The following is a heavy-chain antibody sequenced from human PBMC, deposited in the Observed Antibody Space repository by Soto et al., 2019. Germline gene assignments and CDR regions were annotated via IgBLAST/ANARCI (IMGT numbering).Heavy chain of an antibody. CDR1: GYTLTELS. V-gene: IGHV1-24*01. D-gene: IGHD2-15*01. CDR2: FDPEDGET. CDR3: ARVGCGSCYSGPFDY. J-gene: IGHJ4*02. Sequence: ASVKVSSKVSGYTLTELSMHWVRQAPGKGLEWMGGFDPEDGETIYAQKFQGRVTITADESTSTAYMELSSLRSEDTAVYYCARVGCGSCYSGPFDYWGQGTLVTVSS.